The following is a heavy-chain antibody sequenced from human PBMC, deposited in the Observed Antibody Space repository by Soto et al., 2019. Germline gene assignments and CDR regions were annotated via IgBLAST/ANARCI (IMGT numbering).Heavy chain of an antibody. CDR2: IYHSGST. CDR1: GGSISSGGYS. CDR3: ARVRSRNYYDSSGYYSNYFDY. J-gene: IGHJ4*02. V-gene: IGHV4-30-2*01. D-gene: IGHD3-22*01. Sequence: QLQLQESGSGLVKPSQTLSLTCAVSGGSISSGGYSWSWIRQPPGKGLEWIGYIYHSGSTYYNPSVKSRVTISVDRSKNQFSLKLSSVTAADTAVYYCARVRSRNYYDSSGYYSNYFDYWGQGTLVTVSS.